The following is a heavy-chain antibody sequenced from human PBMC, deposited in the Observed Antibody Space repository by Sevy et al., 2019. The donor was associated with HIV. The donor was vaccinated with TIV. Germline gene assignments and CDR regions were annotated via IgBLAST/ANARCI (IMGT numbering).Heavy chain of an antibody. V-gene: IGHV4-34*01. Sequence: SETLSLTCAVYGGSFSGYYWSWIRQPPGKGLEWVGEINHNGSTNYNPSLKSRVSISVDTSKNQFSRKLRSVTAADAAVYYLARGWATYGSGSYYNSFDYWGQGTLVTVSS. CDR3: ARGWATYGSGSYYNSFDY. CDR1: GGSFSGYY. CDR2: INHNGST. J-gene: IGHJ4*02. D-gene: IGHD3-10*01.